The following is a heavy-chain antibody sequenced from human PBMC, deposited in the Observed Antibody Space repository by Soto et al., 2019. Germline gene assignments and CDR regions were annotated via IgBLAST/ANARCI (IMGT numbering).Heavy chain of an antibody. V-gene: IGHV3-33*01. Sequence: QVKLVESGGGVVQPGRSLRLSCAASGFTFSSYGMHWVRQAPGKGLEWVAVIWYDGSNKYYADSVKGRFTISRDNSKNTLYLQINSLRAEDTAVYYCAREDIVVVPAAMPANWFDPWGQGTLVTVSS. CDR3: AREDIVVVPAAMPANWFDP. CDR1: GFTFSSYG. CDR2: IWYDGSNK. J-gene: IGHJ5*02. D-gene: IGHD2-2*01.